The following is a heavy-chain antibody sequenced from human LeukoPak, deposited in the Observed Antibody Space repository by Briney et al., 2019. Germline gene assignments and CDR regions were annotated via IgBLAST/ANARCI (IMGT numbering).Heavy chain of an antibody. CDR3: ARDVKYYDILSGYYTEYYFDY. Sequence: SETLSLTCTVSGGSISSGSYYWSWIRQPAGKGLEWIGRIYTSGSTNYNPSLKSRVTISVDTSKNQFSLKLSSVTAADTAVYYCARDVKYYDILSGYYTEYYFDYWGQGTLVTVSS. CDR1: GGSISSGSYY. J-gene: IGHJ4*02. CDR2: IYTSGST. V-gene: IGHV4-61*02. D-gene: IGHD3-9*01.